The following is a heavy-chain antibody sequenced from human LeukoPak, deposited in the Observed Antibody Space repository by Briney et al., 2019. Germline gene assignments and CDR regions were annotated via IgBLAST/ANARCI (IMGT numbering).Heavy chain of an antibody. V-gene: IGHV1-8*02. D-gene: IGHD4-17*01. CDR2: MNPNSGNT. CDR1: GGTFSSYA. Sequence: ASVKVSCKASGGTFSSYAISWVRQATGQGLEWMGWMNPNSGNTGYAQKFQGRVTMTRNTSISTAYMELSSLRSEDTAVYYCARGGNYGDYHWGQGTLVTVSS. J-gene: IGHJ5*02. CDR3: ARGGNYGDYH.